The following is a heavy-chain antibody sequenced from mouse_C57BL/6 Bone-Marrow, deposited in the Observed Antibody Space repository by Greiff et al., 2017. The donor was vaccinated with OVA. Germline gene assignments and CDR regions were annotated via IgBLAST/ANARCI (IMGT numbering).Heavy chain of an antibody. Sequence: QVQRQQSGAELVKPGASVKLSCKASGYTFTEYTIHWVKQRSGQGLVWIGWFYPGGGSIQYTEKFKDKATLSADTSSSTDYMELCRSTSEDSAVYYCARHVPPAYYGSSHRYFDVWGTGTTVTVSS. CDR1: GYTFTEYT. J-gene: IGHJ1*03. CDR3: ARHVPPAYYGSSHRYFDV. D-gene: IGHD1-1*01. V-gene: IGHV1-62-2*01. CDR2: FYPGGGSI.